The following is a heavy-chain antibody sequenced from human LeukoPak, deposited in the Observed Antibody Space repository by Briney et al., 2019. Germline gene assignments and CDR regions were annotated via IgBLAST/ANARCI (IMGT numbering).Heavy chain of an antibody. D-gene: IGHD2-2*01. CDR3: ARAKPYCSSTSCSFDY. CDR1: GGTFSSYA. J-gene: IGHJ4*02. V-gene: IGHV1-18*01. Sequence: ASVKVSCKASGGTFSSYAISWVRQAPGQGLEWMGWISAYNGNTNYAQKLQGRVTMTTDTSTSTAYMELRSLRSDDTAVYYCARAKPYCSSTSCSFDYWGQGTLVTVSS. CDR2: ISAYNGNT.